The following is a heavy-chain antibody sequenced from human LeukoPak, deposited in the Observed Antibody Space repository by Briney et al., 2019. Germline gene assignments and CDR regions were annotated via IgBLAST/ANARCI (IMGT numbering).Heavy chain of an antibody. D-gene: IGHD3-22*01. V-gene: IGHV4-59*01. CDR1: GGSISSYY. CDR2: IYYSGST. J-gene: IGHJ3*02. Sequence: KPSETLSLTCTVSGGSISSYYWSWIRQPPGKGLEWIGYIYYSGSTNYNPSLKSRVTISVDTSKNQFSLKLSSVTAADTAVYYCARIRYYCDSSGYYYYAFDIWGQGTMVTVSS. CDR3: ARIRYYCDSSGYYYYAFDI.